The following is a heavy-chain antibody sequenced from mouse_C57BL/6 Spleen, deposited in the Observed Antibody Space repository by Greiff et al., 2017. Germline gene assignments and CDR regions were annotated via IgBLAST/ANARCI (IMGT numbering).Heavy chain of an antibody. CDR1: GFSFNTYA. CDR3: VRDGSSYVPFDY. Sequence: EVQLVESGGGLVQPKGSLKLSCAASGFSFNTYAMNWVRQAPGKGLEWVARIRSKSNNYATYYADSVKDRFTISRDDSESMLYLQMNNLKTEDTAMYYCVRDGSSYVPFDYWGQGTTLTVSS. V-gene: IGHV10-1*01. J-gene: IGHJ2*01. D-gene: IGHD1-1*01. CDR2: IRSKSNNYAT.